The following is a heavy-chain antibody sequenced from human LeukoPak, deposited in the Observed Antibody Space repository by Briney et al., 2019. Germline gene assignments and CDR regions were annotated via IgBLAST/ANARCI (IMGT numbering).Heavy chain of an antibody. D-gene: IGHD4-17*01. J-gene: IGHJ4*02. Sequence: GGSLRLSCAASGFTFSSYAMNWVRQAPGKGLEWVSAISGSAGRAYYADSVKGRFTISRDNSKNTLYLQMSSLRAEDTALYYCAKLHDYGDFGASDYWGQGTLVTVSS. CDR1: GFTFSSYA. CDR3: AKLHDYGDFGASDY. CDR2: ISGSAGRA. V-gene: IGHV3-23*01.